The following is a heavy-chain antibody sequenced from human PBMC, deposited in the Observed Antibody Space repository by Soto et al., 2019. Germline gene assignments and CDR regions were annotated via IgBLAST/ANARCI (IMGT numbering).Heavy chain of an antibody. CDR2: ISSSISYI. D-gene: IGHD1-26*01. J-gene: IGHJ4*02. CDR1: GFTFSSYS. CDR3: ARTYSGRPYYFDY. V-gene: IGHV3-21*01. Sequence: GGSLRLSCAASGFTFSSYSMNWVRQAPGKGLEWVSSISSSISYIYYADSVKCRFTISRDNAKNSLYLQMNSLRAEDTAVYYCARTYSGRPYYFDYWGQGTLVTVSS.